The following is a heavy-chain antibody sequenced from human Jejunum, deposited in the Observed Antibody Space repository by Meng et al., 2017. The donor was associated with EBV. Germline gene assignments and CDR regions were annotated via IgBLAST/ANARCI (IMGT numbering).Heavy chain of an antibody. V-gene: IGHV4-30-2*01. CDR2: IYYSGSA. CDR1: GGSISSGGYS. J-gene: IGHJ4*02. CDR3: ARGAYFDY. Sequence: QLQGVGPGLVKSSATLSLTCPVSGGSISSGGYSWHWIRQAPGKGLQWIGYIYYSGSAFYNPSLKSRVTLSVDRSKNQFSLNLSSVTAADTAVYYCARGAYFDYWGQGTLVTVSS.